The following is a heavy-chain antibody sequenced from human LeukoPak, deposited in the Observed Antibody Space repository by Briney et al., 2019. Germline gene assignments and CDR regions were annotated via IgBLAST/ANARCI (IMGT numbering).Heavy chain of an antibody. V-gene: IGHV3-23*01. Sequence: GGSLRLSCAASGFTFDDYAMHWVRQAPGKGLEWVSAIGGGGRNTFYADSVEGRFTISRDNSENTLYLQMSSLRAEDTAIYYCAKGRVAAVGTSDYWGQGTLVTVSS. J-gene: IGHJ4*02. CDR3: AKGRVAAVGTSDY. CDR1: GFTFDDYA. CDR2: IGGGGRNT. D-gene: IGHD6-13*01.